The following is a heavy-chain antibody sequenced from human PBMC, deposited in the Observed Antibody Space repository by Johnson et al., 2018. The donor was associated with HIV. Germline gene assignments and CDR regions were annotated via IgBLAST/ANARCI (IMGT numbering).Heavy chain of an antibody. D-gene: IGHD6-6*01. V-gene: IGHV3-30-3*01. CDR1: GFTFSSYA. Sequence: QVQLVESGGGLVQPGGSLRLSCAASGFTFSSYAMHWVRQAPGTGLEWVALVSYDGRNQYHADSVKGRFTISRDNSKNTLYLQMNSLRAEDTALYYCAKGGIATRFFDIWGQGTMVTVSS. J-gene: IGHJ3*02. CDR2: VSYDGRNQ. CDR3: AKGGIATRFFDI.